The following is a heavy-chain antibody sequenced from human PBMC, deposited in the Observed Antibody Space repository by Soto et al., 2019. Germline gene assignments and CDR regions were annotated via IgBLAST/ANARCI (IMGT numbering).Heavy chain of an antibody. CDR3: ARAMGGLYYYYYGMDV. V-gene: IGHV3-30-3*01. J-gene: IGHJ6*02. D-gene: IGHD1-26*01. Sequence: QVQLVESGGGVVQPGRSLRLSCAASGFTFSSYAMHWVRQAPGKGLEWVAVISYDGSNKYYADSVKGRFTTSRDNSKNTLYLQMNSLRAEDTAVYYCARAMGGLYYYYYGMDVWGQGTTVTVSS. CDR1: GFTFSSYA. CDR2: ISYDGSNK.